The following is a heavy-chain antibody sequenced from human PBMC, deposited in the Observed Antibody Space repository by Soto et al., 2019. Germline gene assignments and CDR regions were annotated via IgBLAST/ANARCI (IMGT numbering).Heavy chain of an antibody. Sequence: PSETLSLTCAVYGGSFSGYYWSWIRQPPGKGLEWIGEINHSGSTNYNPSLKSRVTISVDTSKNQFSLKLSSVTAADTAVYYCARPYIVATNYYYYYMDVWGKGTTVTVSS. CDR1: GGSFSGYY. CDR2: INHSGST. CDR3: ARPYIVATNYYYYYMDV. V-gene: IGHV4-34*01. J-gene: IGHJ6*03. D-gene: IGHD5-12*01.